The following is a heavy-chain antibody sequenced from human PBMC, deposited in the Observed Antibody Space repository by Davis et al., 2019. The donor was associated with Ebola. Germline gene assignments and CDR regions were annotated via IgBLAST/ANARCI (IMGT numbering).Heavy chain of an antibody. Sequence: PGGSLRLSCAASGISFSNYGMFWVRQAPGKVMEWVAVISPDGSDKNYADSGRGRFTITRDNSKSTLDLQMNSLRPEDTAVYYCARAQFPTTSDHWGQGTLVTVSS. CDR3: ARAQFPTTSDH. D-gene: IGHD1-1*01. V-gene: IGHV3-30*03. CDR2: ISPDGSDK. J-gene: IGHJ4*02. CDR1: GISFSNYG.